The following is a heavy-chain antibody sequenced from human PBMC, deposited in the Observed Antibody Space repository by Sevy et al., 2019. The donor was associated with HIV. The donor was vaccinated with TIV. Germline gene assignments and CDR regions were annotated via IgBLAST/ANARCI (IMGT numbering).Heavy chain of an antibody. D-gene: IGHD3-9*01. Sequence: GGSLRLSCAVSGIIFTTSGMHWVRQAPGKGLEWVEVISYDGRNKFYGDSVKGRFTISRDNSKNILYLQMNSLRVEDTAVYYCAKDFTGYNGMDVWGQGTMVTVSS. CDR3: AKDFTGYNGMDV. J-gene: IGHJ6*02. CDR1: GIIFTTSG. CDR2: ISYDGRNK. V-gene: IGHV3-30*18.